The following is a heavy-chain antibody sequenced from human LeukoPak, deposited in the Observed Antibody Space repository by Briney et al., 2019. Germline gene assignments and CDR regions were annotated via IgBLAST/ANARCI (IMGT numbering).Heavy chain of an antibody. Sequence: SETLSLTCTVSGGSISSYYWSWIRQPPGKGLEWIGYIYYSGSTNYNPSLKSRVTISVDTSKNQFSLKLSSVTAADTAVYYCARDLEGYCSSTSCYGWFDPWGQGTLVTVPS. CDR3: ARDLEGYCSSTSCYGWFDP. V-gene: IGHV4-59*12. D-gene: IGHD2-2*01. CDR2: IYYSGST. CDR1: GGSISSYY. J-gene: IGHJ5*02.